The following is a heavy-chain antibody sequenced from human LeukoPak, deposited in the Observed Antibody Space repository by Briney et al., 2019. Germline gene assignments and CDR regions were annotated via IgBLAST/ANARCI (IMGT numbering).Heavy chain of an antibody. Sequence: PGGALRHSCAGSVFTFSSYWMHSVRQAPGKGLVWVSRIKGDGNTKYADSVKGRFTISRDNAKNTVSLQMNSLRAEDTGVYYCARAPTEIGGYYPEYFRHWGQGTLVTVSS. CDR2: IKGDGNT. V-gene: IGHV3-74*01. CDR3: ARAPTEIGGYYPEYFRH. D-gene: IGHD3-22*01. CDR1: VFTFSSYW. J-gene: IGHJ1*01.